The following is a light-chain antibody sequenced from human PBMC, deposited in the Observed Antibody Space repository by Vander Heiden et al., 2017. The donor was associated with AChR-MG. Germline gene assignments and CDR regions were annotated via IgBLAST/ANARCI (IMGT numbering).Light chain of an antibody. CDR3: GTWDSSLRAL. CDR1: SSNIGNNY. Sequence: QSVMTPPPSVSAAPGQKVTISCPGSSSNIGNNYVSCYQQLPGTAPKLLIYDNNKRPSGIPDRFSGSKSGTSATLGITGLQTGDEAYYYCGTWDSSLRALFGGGTKLTVL. J-gene: IGLJ2*01. V-gene: IGLV1-51*01. CDR2: DNN.